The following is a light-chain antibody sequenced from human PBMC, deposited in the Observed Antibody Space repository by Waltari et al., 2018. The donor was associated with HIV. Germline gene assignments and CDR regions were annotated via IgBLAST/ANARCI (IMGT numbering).Light chain of an antibody. Sequence: EIVLTQSPGTLSLSPGERATLSCRASQSVSSSYLAWYQQKPGQAPRLLIYAASSTATDIPARFSGSGSGTDFTLSISRLEPEDFAIYYCQQYNDWPPITFGQGTRLEIK. CDR2: AAS. CDR3: QQYNDWPPIT. CDR1: QSVSSSY. V-gene: IGKV3-20*01. J-gene: IGKJ5*01.